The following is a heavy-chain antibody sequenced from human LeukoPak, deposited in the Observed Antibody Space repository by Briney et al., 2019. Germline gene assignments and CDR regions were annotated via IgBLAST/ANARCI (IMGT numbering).Heavy chain of an antibody. Sequence: SETLSLTCTVSGGSISSSSYYWGWLRQPPGTGLEWIGSIYYSGSTYYNPSLKSRVTISVDTSKNQFSLKLSSVTAADTAVYYCARLPRRAKNYFDYWGRGTLVTVSS. CDR1: GGSISSSSYY. CDR3: ARLPRRAKNYFDY. CDR2: IYYSGST. V-gene: IGHV4-39*01. J-gene: IGHJ4*02. D-gene: IGHD1-14*01.